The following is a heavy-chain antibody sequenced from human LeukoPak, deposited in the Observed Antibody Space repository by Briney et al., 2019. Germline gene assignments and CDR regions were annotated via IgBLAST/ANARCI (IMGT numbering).Heavy chain of an antibody. CDR1: GFTFSTFA. V-gene: IGHV3-23*01. D-gene: IGHD4-17*01. Sequence: GGSLRVSCVASGFTFSTFAMTWVRQAPGKALEWVSSIGGSGTYTNYADSARGRFTTSRDNSKNTLYLQMNSLRAEDTAVYYCGRDPNGDYVGAFEFWGQGTVVSVSS. J-gene: IGHJ3*01. CDR3: GRDPNGDYVGAFEF. CDR2: IGGSGTYT.